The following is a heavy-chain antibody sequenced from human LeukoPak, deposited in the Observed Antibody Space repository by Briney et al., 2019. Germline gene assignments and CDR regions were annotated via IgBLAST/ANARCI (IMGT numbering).Heavy chain of an antibody. CDR3: AKDKGYSSGWPADY. J-gene: IGHJ4*02. Sequence: GGSLRLSCAASGFTFSNAWMSWVRQAPGKGLEWVSTISGSGGGTYYADSVKGRFTISRDNSKNTLYLQMNSLRAEDTAVYYCAKDKGYSSGWPADYWGQGTLVTVSS. D-gene: IGHD6-19*01. CDR1: GFTFSNAW. V-gene: IGHV3-23*01. CDR2: ISGSGGGT.